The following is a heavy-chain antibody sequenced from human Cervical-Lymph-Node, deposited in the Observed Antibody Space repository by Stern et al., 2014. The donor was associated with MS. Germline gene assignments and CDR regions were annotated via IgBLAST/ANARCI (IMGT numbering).Heavy chain of an antibody. CDR1: GFSLSTSGMR. CDR3: ARMGDAFDI. V-gene: IGHV2-70*04. J-gene: IGHJ3*02. CDR2: IDWDDDK. Sequence: QVTLKESGPALVKPTQTLTLTCTFSGFSLSTSGMRVSWIRQPPGKTLEWLARIDWDDDKFYSTSLKTRLTISKDTFKNQVVLTMTNMDPVDTATYYCARMGDAFDIWGQGTMVTVSS.